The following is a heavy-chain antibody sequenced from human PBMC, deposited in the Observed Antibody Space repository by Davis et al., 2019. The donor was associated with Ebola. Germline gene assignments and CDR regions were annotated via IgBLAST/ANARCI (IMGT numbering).Heavy chain of an antibody. D-gene: IGHD2-21*01. CDR2: IYGSGST. CDR1: GGSISNYY. CDR3: ARGVLLGDNWFDP. Sequence: PSETLSLTCTVSGGSISNYYWTWIRQPPGKGLEWIGRIYGSGSTNYNPSLQSRVTMSVDTSKNQFSLKLTSVTAADTAVYYCARGVLLGDNWFDPWGQGTLVTVSS. V-gene: IGHV4-4*07. J-gene: IGHJ5*02.